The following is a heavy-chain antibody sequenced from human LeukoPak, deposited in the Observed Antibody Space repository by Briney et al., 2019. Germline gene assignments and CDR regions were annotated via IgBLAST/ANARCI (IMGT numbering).Heavy chain of an antibody. D-gene: IGHD3-22*01. CDR3: ARDDDYYDSSGYYVPGY. Sequence: GASVKVSCKASGYTFTSYGISWVRQAPEQGLERMGWISAYNGNTNYAQKLQGRVTMTTDTSTSTAYMELRSLRSDDTAVYYCARDDDYYDSSGYYVPGYWGQGTLVTVSS. CDR1: GYTFTSYG. V-gene: IGHV1-18*01. CDR2: ISAYNGNT. J-gene: IGHJ4*02.